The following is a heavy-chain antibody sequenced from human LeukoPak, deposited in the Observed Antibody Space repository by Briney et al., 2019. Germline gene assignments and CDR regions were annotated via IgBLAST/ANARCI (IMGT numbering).Heavy chain of an antibody. Sequence: GGTLRFSGAASGFTFSSYSMNWLRQAPGKGLEWVANINQDGSQKYYVDVVKGRFTISRDNAKNSLFLQMSSLRAEDTSVYYCVAGDWGARYSFDLWGRGTMVTVSS. D-gene: IGHD2-21*02. V-gene: IGHV3-7*01. CDR3: VAGDWGARYSFDL. J-gene: IGHJ3*01. CDR2: INQDGSQK. CDR1: GFTFSSYS.